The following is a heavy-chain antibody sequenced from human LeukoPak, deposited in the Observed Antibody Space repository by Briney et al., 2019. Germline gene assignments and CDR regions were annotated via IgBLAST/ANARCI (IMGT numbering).Heavy chain of an antibody. Sequence: ASVKVSCKASGYTFTSYGISWVRQAPGQGLEWMGWISAYNGNTNYAQKLQGRVTMTRDTSISTAYMELSRLRSDDTAVYYCARDAGYYYDSSVDYMDVWGKGTTVTVSS. D-gene: IGHD3-22*01. V-gene: IGHV1-18*01. CDR3: ARDAGYYYDSSVDYMDV. J-gene: IGHJ6*03. CDR1: GYTFTSYG. CDR2: ISAYNGNT.